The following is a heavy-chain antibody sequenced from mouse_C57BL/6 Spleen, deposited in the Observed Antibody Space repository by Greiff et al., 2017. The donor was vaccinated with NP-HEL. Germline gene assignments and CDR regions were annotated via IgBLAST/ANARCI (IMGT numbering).Heavy chain of an antibody. J-gene: IGHJ3*01. CDR2: ISDGGSYT. Sequence: EVQRVESGGGLVKPGGSLKLSCAASGFTFSSYAMSWVRQTPEKRLEWVATISDGGSYTYYPDNVKGRFTISRDNAKNNLYLQMSHLKSEDTAMYYCARDYYYGSSPFAYGGQGTLVTVSA. CDR1: GFTFSSYA. D-gene: IGHD1-1*01. V-gene: IGHV5-4*01. CDR3: ARDYYYGSSPFAY.